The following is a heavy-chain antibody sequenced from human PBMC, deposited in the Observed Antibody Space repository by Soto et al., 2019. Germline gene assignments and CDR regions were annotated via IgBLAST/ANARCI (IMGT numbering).Heavy chain of an antibody. CDR1: GFTFSSYA. CDR2: ISGSGGST. V-gene: IGHV3-23*01. CDR3: AKDLKRQLPSVITMVRGVIGPFDY. J-gene: IGHJ4*02. Sequence: EVQLLESGGGLVQPGGSLRLSCAASGFTFSSYAMSWVRQAPGKGLEWVSAISGSGGSTYYADSVKGRFTISRDNSKNKLYLQMNSLRAEDTAVYYCAKDLKRQLPSVITMVRGVIGPFDYWGQGTLVTVSS. D-gene: IGHD3-10*01.